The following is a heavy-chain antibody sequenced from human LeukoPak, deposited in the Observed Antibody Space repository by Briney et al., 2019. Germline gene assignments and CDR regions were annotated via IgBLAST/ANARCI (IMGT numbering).Heavy chain of an antibody. V-gene: IGHV3-30*04. CDR2: ISYDGSNK. D-gene: IGHD1-7*01. Sequence: PGGSLRLSCAASGFTFSSYAMHWVRQAPGKGLEWVAVISYDGSNKYYADSVKGRFTISRDNSKNTLYLQMNSLRAEDTAVYYCARDFLARNYGETIDYWGQGTLVTVSS. J-gene: IGHJ4*02. CDR1: GFTFSSYA. CDR3: ARDFLARNYGETIDY.